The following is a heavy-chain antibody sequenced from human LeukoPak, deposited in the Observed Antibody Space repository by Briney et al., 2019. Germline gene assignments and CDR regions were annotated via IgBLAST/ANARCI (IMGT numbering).Heavy chain of an antibody. D-gene: IGHD1-26*01. J-gene: IGHJ3*02. CDR3: ARVSSFYWEDHYAFDI. V-gene: IGHV4-34*01. CDR1: GGSFSGYY. CDR2: INHSGST. Sequence: SETLSLTCAVYGGSFSGYYWSWIRQPPGKGLEWIGEINHSGSTNYNPSLKSRVTISVDTSKNQFSLKLSSVTAADTAVYYCARVSSFYWEDHYAFDIWGQGTMVTVSS.